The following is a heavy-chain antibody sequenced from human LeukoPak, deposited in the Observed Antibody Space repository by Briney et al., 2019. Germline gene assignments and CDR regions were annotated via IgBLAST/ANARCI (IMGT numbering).Heavy chain of an antibody. CDR1: GYTFTSYG. Sequence: GASVKVSCKASGYTFTSYGISWVRQAPGQGLEWMGWISAYNGSTNYAQKLQGRVTMTTDTSTSTAYMELRSLRPDDTAVYYCARGAPYDYGGSSYYYYGMDVWGQGTTVTVSS. CDR3: ARGAPYDYGGSSYYYYGMDV. J-gene: IGHJ6*02. CDR2: ISAYNGST. D-gene: IGHD4-23*01. V-gene: IGHV1-18*01.